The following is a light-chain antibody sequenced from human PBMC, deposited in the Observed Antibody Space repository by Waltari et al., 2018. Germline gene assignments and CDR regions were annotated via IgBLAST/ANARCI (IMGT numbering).Light chain of an antibody. CDR1: SSYVWPSYL. Sequence: QSALTQPASVSGSPGQSIPISCPGTSSYVWPSYLVPWYQQPPGKAPKPIIYEGTKRPSGVSNRFSGSKSGNTASLTISGLQAEDEAHYYCCSYAGGRPHVVFGGGTQLTVL. V-gene: IGLV2-23*01. CDR3: CSYAGGRPHVV. J-gene: IGLJ2*01. CDR2: EGT.